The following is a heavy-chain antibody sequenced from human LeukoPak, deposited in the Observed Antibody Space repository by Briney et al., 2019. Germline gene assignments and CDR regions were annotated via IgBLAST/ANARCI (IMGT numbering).Heavy chain of an antibody. Sequence: KPGGSLRLSCAASGFTFSDYYMSWIRQAPGKGLEWVSYISSSGSTIYYADSVKGRFTISRDNAKNSLYLQMNSLRAEDTAVYYCASSNTAILYPGLDYWGQGTLVTVSS. CDR2: ISSSGSTI. CDR3: ASSNTAILYPGLDY. CDR1: GFTFSDYY. J-gene: IGHJ4*02. V-gene: IGHV3-11*04. D-gene: IGHD5-18*01.